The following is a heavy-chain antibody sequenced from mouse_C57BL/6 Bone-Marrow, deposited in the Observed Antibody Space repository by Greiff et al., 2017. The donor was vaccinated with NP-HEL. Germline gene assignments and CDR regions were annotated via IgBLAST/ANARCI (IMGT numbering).Heavy chain of an antibody. J-gene: IGHJ4*01. CDR1: GYAFSSYW. V-gene: IGHV1-80*01. Sequence: QVQLQQSGAELVKPGASVKISCKASGYAFSSYWMNWVKERPGKGLELIGQIYPGDGDTTYNGKFKGKATLTADKSSSTAYMQVSSLTSEDSAVYFCARGDYGSSRFGYAMDYWGQGTSVTVSS. CDR3: ARGDYGSSRFGYAMDY. D-gene: IGHD1-1*01. CDR2: IYPGDGDT.